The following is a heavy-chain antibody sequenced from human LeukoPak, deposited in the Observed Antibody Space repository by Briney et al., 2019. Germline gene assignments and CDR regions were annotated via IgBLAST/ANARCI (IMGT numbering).Heavy chain of an antibody. D-gene: IGHD2-2*02. CDR2: INPSGGST. CDR1: GHTFTSYY. Sequence: ASVKVSCKASGHTFTSYYMHWVRQAPGQGLEWMGIINPSGGSTSYAQKFQGRVTMTRDMSTSTVYMELSSLRSEDTAVYYCVRGPCSSTSCYTGPHDRYWYFDLWGRGTLVTVSS. CDR3: VRGPCSSTSCYTGPHDRYWYFDL. V-gene: IGHV1-46*01. J-gene: IGHJ2*01.